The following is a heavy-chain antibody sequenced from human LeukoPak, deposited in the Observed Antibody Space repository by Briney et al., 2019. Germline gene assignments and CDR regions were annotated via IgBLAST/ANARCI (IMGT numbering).Heavy chain of an antibody. Sequence: GGSLRLSCVASGFSLSNAWMSWVRQAPGQGLEWVGRIKREVDGGTEDYAAPVKGRFTISRDDSKNTLYLQMNSLQTEDTGVYHCTADVSDSSGYCHDYWGQGTQVTVSS. CDR1: GFSLSNAW. J-gene: IGHJ4*02. CDR2: IKREVDGGTE. D-gene: IGHD3-22*01. CDR3: TADVSDSSGYCHDY. V-gene: IGHV3-15*01.